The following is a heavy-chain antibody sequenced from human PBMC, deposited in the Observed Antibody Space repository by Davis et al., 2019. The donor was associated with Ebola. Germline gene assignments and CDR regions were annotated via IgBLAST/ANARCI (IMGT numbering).Heavy chain of an antibody. Sequence: GESLKISCAASGFTFSSYAMSWVRQAPGKGLEWVSAISGSGGSTYYADSVKGRFTISRDNSKNTLYLQMNSLRAEDTAVYYCAKSYSQLSSGYFDYWGQGTLVTVSS. D-gene: IGHD3-22*01. V-gene: IGHV3-23*01. J-gene: IGHJ4*02. CDR3: AKSYSQLSSGYFDY. CDR2: ISGSGGST. CDR1: GFTFSSYA.